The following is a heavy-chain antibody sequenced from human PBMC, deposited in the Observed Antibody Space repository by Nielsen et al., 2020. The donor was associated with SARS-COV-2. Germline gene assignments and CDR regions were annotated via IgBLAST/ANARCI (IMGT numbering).Heavy chain of an antibody. J-gene: IGHJ4*02. Sequence: GGSLRLSCAASGFTFSSYGMHWVRQAPGKGLEWVAVIWYDGSNKYYADSVKGRFTISRDIAKNSVCLEMNSLRTEDTALYYCAKDGRFLEWLRYFEYWGKGTLVTVSS. CDR1: GFTFSSYG. CDR2: IWYDGSNK. V-gene: IGHV3-33*03. D-gene: IGHD3-3*01. CDR3: AKDGRFLEWLRYFEY.